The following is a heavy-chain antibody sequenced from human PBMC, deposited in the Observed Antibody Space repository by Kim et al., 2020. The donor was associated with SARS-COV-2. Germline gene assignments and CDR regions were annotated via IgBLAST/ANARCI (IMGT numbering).Heavy chain of an antibody. J-gene: IGHJ3*01. CDR1: GFTFSDSA. CDR2: IRSKVSSYST. Sequence: GGSLRLSCGASGFTFSDSAMHWVRRAPGKGLEWVGGIRSKVSSYSTAYTAKGRGTFTISSSDTRHTAYLKMNRPKTEDTTVYYWTGVPGTTYAFWVGFD. V-gene: IGHV3-73*01. D-gene: IGHD1-1*01. CDR3: TGVPGTTYAFWVGFD.